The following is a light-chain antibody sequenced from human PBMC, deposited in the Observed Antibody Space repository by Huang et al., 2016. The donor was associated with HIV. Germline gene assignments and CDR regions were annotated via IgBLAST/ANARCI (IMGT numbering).Light chain of an antibody. CDR3: QQYQDWPRT. CDR1: QSVSSN. V-gene: IGKV3-15*01. CDR2: GAS. Sequence: EIVMTQSPGTLSLSPGERATLSCRPSQSVSSNLAWYQHKPGQAPSPLIYGASTRATGVPARFSGSGSGTEFTLTISSLQSDDFVVYYCQQYQDWPRTFGQGTKVEIK. J-gene: IGKJ1*01.